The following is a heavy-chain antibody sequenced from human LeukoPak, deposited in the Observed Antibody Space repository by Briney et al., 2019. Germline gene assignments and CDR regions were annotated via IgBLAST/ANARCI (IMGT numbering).Heavy chain of an antibody. J-gene: IGHJ4*02. Sequence: GGSLRLSCAASGFSLSGHYMSWVRQAPGKGLEWVSVIYSGSTTYYADSVKGRFTISRDNSKNTLYLQMNSLRAEDTAVYYCARGGTTLTWNYYFDYWGQGTLVTVSS. D-gene: IGHD4-17*01. V-gene: IGHV3-66*01. CDR2: IYSGSTT. CDR3: ARGGTTLTWNYYFDY. CDR1: GFSLSGHY.